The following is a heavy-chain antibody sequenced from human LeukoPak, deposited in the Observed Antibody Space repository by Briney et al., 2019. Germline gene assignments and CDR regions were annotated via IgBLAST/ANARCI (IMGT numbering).Heavy chain of an antibody. D-gene: IGHD3/OR15-3a*01. J-gene: IGHJ6*03. CDR3: AKDPDWLFSEGSQYYMDV. CDR2: IRYDGSNK. V-gene: IGHV3-30*02. Sequence: PGGSLTLSCAASGFTFSTYWMTWVRLAPGKGLEWVAFIRYDGSNKHYADSVKGRFTISRDNSKNTLYLQMNSLRAEDSAMYYCAKDPDWLFSEGSQYYMDVWGKGTTVTISS. CDR1: GFTFSTYW.